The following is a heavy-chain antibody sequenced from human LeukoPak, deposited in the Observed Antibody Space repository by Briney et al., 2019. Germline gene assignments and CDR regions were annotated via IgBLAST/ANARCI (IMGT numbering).Heavy chain of an antibody. CDR2: INPNSGGT. Sequence: GASVKVSCKASGYTFTGHYMHWVRQAPGQGLEWMGRINPNSGGTNYAQKFQGRVTMTRDTSISTAYMELSRLRSDDTAVYYCARDGPHYYDSSAYFDYWGQGTLVTVSS. D-gene: IGHD3-22*01. CDR1: GYTFTGHY. CDR3: ARDGPHYYDSSAYFDY. J-gene: IGHJ4*02. V-gene: IGHV1-2*06.